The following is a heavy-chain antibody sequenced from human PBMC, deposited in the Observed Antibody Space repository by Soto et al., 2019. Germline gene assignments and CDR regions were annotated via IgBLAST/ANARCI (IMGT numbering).Heavy chain of an antibody. CDR1: GFTFSSYG. D-gene: IGHD6-13*01. CDR2: IWYDGSNK. J-gene: IGHJ4*02. CDR3: AREMAWEAAAGAVFDY. V-gene: IGHV3-33*01. Sequence: VQLVESGGGVVQPGRSLRLSCAASGFTFSSYGMHWVRQAPGKGLEWVAVIWYDGSNKYYADSVKGRFTISRDNSKNTLYLQMNSLRAEDSAVYYCAREMAWEAAAGAVFDYWGQGTLVTVSS.